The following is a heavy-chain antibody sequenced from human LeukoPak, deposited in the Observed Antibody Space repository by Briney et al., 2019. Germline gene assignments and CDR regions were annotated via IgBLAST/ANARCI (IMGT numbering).Heavy chain of an antibody. V-gene: IGHV3-21*01. CDR1: GFTFGSYN. CDR3: ASSSWSSEYFHY. CDR2: ISTSSSYI. D-gene: IGHD6-13*01. J-gene: IGHJ1*01. Sequence: GGSLRLSCAASGFTFGSYNMNWVRQAPGKGLEWVSSISTSSSYIYYADSVKGRFTISRDNAKKSLYLQMNSLRAGDTAVYFCASSSWSSEYFHYWGQGTLVTVSS.